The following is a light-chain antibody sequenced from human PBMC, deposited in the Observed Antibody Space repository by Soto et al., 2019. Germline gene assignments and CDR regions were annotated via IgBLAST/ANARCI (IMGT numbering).Light chain of an antibody. J-gene: IGLJ2*01. CDR3: QAYDTSLSGSV. Sequence: QSVLTQPPSVSGAPGQRVTMSCTGSSSNIGAGYDVHWYQQLPGTAPKLLIYGNKYRASGVPDRFSGSKSGTSASLAITGLQAEDEADYHCQAYDTSLSGSVFGGGTKLTVL. CDR1: SSNIGAGYD. CDR2: GNK. V-gene: IGLV1-40*01.